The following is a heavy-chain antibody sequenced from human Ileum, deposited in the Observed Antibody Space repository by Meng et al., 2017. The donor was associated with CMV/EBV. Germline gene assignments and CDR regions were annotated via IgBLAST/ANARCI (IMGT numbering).Heavy chain of an antibody. CDR2: IYPKNGDT. CDR1: GYTFTDYH. Sequence: ASVKVSCKTSGYTFTDYHLHWVRQAPGLGLEWVGLIYPKNGDTDYGHRFQGRVTMTSDTSINTVYMELIRLTSDDTAVYYCVRENWYFENWGQGTLVTVSS. D-gene: IGHD1-1*01. CDR3: VRENWYFEN. J-gene: IGHJ4*02. V-gene: IGHV1-2*02.